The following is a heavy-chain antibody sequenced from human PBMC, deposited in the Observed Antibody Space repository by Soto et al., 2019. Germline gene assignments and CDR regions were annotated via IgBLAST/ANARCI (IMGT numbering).Heavy chain of an antibody. CDR2: INHSGST. CDR3: ARIGLAAGTWWFVP. V-gene: IGHV4-34*01. Sequence: QVQLQQWGAGLLKPSETLSLTCAVYGGSFSGYYWSWIRQPPGQGLEWIGEINHSGSTNYNPSLKSRVTISVDTSKNQFSLKLSSVTAADTAVYYCARIGLAAGTWWFVPWGQGTLVTVSS. J-gene: IGHJ5*02. D-gene: IGHD6-13*01. CDR1: GGSFSGYY.